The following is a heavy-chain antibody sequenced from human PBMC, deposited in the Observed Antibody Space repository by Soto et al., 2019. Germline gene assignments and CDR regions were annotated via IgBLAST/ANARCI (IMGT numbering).Heavy chain of an antibody. CDR2: IKQNGSEK. Sequence: QPGGSLRLSCAASGFTFSSYWMSWVRQAPGKGLEWVANIKQNGSEKYYVDSVKGRFTISRDNAKNSLYLQMNSLRAEDTAVYYCARHDFNDAFDIWGQGTMVTVSS. V-gene: IGHV3-7*01. D-gene: IGHD2-21*02. CDR3: ARHDFNDAFDI. J-gene: IGHJ3*02. CDR1: GFTFSSYW.